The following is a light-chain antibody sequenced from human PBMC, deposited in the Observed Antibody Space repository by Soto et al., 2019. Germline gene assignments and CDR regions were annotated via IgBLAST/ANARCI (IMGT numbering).Light chain of an antibody. CDR1: QSVSGY. V-gene: IGKV3-11*01. CDR3: QQRSNWPWT. Sequence: EIVMTQSPATLSVSPGERGTLSCRASQSVSGYLGWYQQKPGQAPRLLIYDASNRATGIPARFSGSGSGTDFTLTISSLEPGDFAVYYCQQRSNWPWTFGQGTKVDIK. J-gene: IGKJ1*01. CDR2: DAS.